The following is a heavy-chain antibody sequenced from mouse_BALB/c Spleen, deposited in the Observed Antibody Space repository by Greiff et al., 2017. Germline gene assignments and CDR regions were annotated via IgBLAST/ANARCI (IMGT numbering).Heavy chain of an antibody. D-gene: IGHD2-14*01. Sequence: DVKLMESGGGLVQPGGSRKLSCAASGFTFSSFGMHWVRQAPEKGLEWVAYISSGSSTIYYADTVKGRFTISRDNPKNTLFLQMTSLRSEDTAMYYCARGTTGHYFDYWGQGTTLTVSS. V-gene: IGHV5-17*02. J-gene: IGHJ2*01. CDR1: GFTFSSFG. CDR2: ISSGSSTI. CDR3: ARGTTGHYFDY.